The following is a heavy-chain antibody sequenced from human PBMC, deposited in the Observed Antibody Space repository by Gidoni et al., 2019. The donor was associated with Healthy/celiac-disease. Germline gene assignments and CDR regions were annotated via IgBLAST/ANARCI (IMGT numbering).Heavy chain of an antibody. CDR1: GGSSSSNY. CDR3: ARDRIAAAGYYYYSGMDV. J-gene: IGHJ6*02. D-gene: IGHD6-13*01. Sequence: QGQLQESGPGLGKPSETLSLTCTGAGGSSSSNYWSWIRQPPGTGLEWIGYIYSSGSTNYPPSLKSRVTISVDTSKIPFSLKLSSVTAAYTAVYYCARDRIAAAGYYYYSGMDVWGQGTTVTVSS. V-gene: IGHV4-59*01. CDR2: IYSSGST.